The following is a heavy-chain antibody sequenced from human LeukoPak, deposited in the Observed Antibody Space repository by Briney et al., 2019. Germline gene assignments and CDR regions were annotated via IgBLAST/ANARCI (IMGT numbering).Heavy chain of an antibody. Sequence: SETLSLTCTVSGGSISSYYWSWIRQPPGKGLEWIGYIYYSGSTNYNPSLKSRVTISVDTSKNQFSLKLSSVTAADTAVYYCARDRAVRYYYYGMDVWGQGTTVTVSS. CDR1: GGSISSYY. D-gene: IGHD5-24*01. V-gene: IGHV4-59*01. CDR3: ARDRAVRYYYYGMDV. J-gene: IGHJ6*02. CDR2: IYYSGST.